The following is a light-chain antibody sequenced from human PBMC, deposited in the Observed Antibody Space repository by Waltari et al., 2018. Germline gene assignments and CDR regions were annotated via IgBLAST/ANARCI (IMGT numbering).Light chain of an antibody. V-gene: IGKV3-20*01. CDR2: GAS. J-gene: IGKJ1*01. Sequence: LTQSPGTLSLSPGERATLSCRASQSISRYLAWYQQKPGQAPRLLIYGASTRATGIPERFSGSGSGTDFSLTISGLEPEDSAVYYCQHHFRLPATFGQGTKVEIK. CDR1: QSISRY. CDR3: QHHFRLPAT.